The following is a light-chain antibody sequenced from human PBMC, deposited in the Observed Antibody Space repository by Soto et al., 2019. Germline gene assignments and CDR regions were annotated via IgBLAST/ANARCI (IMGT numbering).Light chain of an antibody. J-gene: IGLJ2*01. Sequence: QSVLTQPPSASGTPGQRVSISCSGGSSNIGTNTANWYQHLPGTAPKLLIFSNDERPSGVPDRFSGSKSGTSASLAISGLQSDDEADYYCATWDDSLNGVVFGGGTKVTVL. CDR3: ATWDDSLNGVV. CDR1: SSNIGTNT. V-gene: IGLV1-44*01. CDR2: SND.